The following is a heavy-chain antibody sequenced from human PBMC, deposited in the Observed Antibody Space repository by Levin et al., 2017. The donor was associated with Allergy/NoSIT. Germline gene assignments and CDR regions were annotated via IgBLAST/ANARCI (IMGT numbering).Heavy chain of an antibody. D-gene: IGHD3-10*01. CDR3: ADQGDRGAQWCY. Sequence: PGGSLRLSCAASGFTFSNYAMNWVRQAPGKGLEWVSSISGSGYNTYYADSVKGRFTISRDNSKNTLYLQMNSLRVEDTAIYYCADQGDRGAQWCYWGQGTLVTVSS. V-gene: IGHV3-23*01. J-gene: IGHJ4*02. CDR1: GFTFSNYA. CDR2: ISGSGYNT.